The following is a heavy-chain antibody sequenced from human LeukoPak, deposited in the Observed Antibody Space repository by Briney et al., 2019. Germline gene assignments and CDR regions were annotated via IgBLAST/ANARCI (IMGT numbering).Heavy chain of an antibody. V-gene: IGHV3-33*01. CDR1: GFTFSSYG. CDR2: IWYDGSNK. D-gene: IGHD3-22*01. Sequence: PGGSLRLSCAASGFTFSSYGMHWVRQAPGKGLEWVAVIWYDGSNKYYAGSVKGRFTISRDNSKNTLYLQMNSLRAEDTAVYYCARVIGSGGNYDSSGYYYPDFDYWGQGTLVTVSS. J-gene: IGHJ4*02. CDR3: ARVIGSGGNYDSSGYYYPDFDY.